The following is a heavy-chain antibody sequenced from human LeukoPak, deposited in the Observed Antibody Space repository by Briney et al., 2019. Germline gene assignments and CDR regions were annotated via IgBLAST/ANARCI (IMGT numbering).Heavy chain of an antibody. V-gene: IGHV3-30*18. Sequence: GGSLRLSCAASGFTFSSYGMHWVRQAPGKGLEWVAVISYDGSNKYYADSVKGRFTISRDNSKNTLYLQMNSLRAEDTAVYYCAKDRMGYCSGGSCLDAFDIWGQGTMVTVSS. J-gene: IGHJ3*02. CDR3: AKDRMGYCSGGSCLDAFDI. D-gene: IGHD2-15*01. CDR2: ISYDGSNK. CDR1: GFTFSSYG.